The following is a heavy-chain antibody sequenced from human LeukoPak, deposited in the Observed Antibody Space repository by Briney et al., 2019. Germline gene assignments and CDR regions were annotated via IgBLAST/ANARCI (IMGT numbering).Heavy chain of an antibody. Sequence: AGSLRLSCAASGFTFSNYAMTWVRQAPGKGLEWVSALSASGGTTYYADSVKGRFTTSRDNSKNTLYLQMNSLRAKDTAVYYCAKLPREYCSSTSCPNWFDTWGQGTLVTVSS. V-gene: IGHV3-23*01. CDR1: GFTFSNYA. CDR2: LSASGGTT. J-gene: IGHJ5*02. CDR3: AKLPREYCSSTSCPNWFDT. D-gene: IGHD2-2*01.